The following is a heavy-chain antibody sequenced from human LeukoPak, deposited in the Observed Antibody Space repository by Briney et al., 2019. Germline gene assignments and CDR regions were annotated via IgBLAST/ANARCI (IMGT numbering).Heavy chain of an antibody. D-gene: IGHD6-6*01. CDR3: ARVSSSGVYFFDY. J-gene: IGHJ4*02. CDR2: ISTTSYI. CDR1: GFTFSRSS. V-gene: IGHV3-21*01. Sequence: GGSLRLSCAASGFTFSRSSMSWVRQAPGKGLEWVSSISTTSYIYYADSVKGRFTISRDNTKNSLYLQMNSLRAEDTAAYYCARVSSSGVYFFDYWGQGALITVSS.